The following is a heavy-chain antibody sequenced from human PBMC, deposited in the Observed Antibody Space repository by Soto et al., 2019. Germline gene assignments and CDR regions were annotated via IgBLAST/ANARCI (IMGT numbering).Heavy chain of an antibody. J-gene: IGHJ4*02. CDR2: THYTGST. V-gene: IGHV4-59*08. D-gene: IGHD2-2*01. CDR3: ARGSSRGGGMVGDY. CDR1: GDSINNYY. Sequence: SETLSLTCSVSGDSINNYYWSWIRQSPGKGLEWIGYTHYTGSTNYNPSLKSRVTISVDTSKNQFSLKLSSVTAADTAVYYCARGSSRGGGMVGDYWGQGTLVTVSS.